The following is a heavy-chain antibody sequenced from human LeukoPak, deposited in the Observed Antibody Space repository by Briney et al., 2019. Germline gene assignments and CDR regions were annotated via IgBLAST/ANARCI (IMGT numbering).Heavy chain of an antibody. CDR1: GDSVSSSSYY. D-gene: IGHD6-13*01. CDR2: IYYSSGKT. J-gene: IGHJ3*02. V-gene: IGHV4-39*01. Sequence: PSETLSLTCIVSGDSVSSSSYYWGWIRQPPGKGLEWIGSIYYSSGKTYYNPSLKSRVTISVDTSKNQFSLKLTSVTAADTAVYYCASRKPSSSSWCSFAFDIWGQGTMITVSS. CDR3: ASRKPSSSSWCSFAFDI.